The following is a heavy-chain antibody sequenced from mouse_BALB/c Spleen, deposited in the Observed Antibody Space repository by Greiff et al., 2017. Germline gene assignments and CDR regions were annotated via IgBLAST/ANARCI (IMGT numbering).Heavy chain of an antibody. CDR2: ISSGGSYT. CDR3: ASFPYGTPFAY. D-gene: IGHD2-1*01. J-gene: IGHJ3*01. V-gene: IGHV5-6*01. Sequence: EVMLVESGGDLVKPGGSLKLSCAASGFTFSSYGMSWVRQTPDKRLEWVATISSGGSYTYYPDSVKGRFTISRDNAKNTLYLQMSSLKSEDTAMYYCASFPYGTPFAYWGQGTLVTVSA. CDR1: GFTFSSYG.